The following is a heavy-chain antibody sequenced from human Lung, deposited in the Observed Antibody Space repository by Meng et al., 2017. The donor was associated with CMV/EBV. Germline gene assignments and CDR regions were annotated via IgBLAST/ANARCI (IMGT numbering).Heavy chain of an antibody. D-gene: IGHD2-15*01. Sequence: SCKGSGYSFTSYWIGWVRQMPGKGLEWMGIIYPGDSDTRYSPSFQGQVTISADKSISTAYLQWSSLKASDTAMYYCARHGGSTIYYYYGMDVWGQGXTVTVSS. V-gene: IGHV5-51*01. CDR2: IYPGDSDT. J-gene: IGHJ6*02. CDR3: ARHGGSTIYYYYGMDV. CDR1: GYSFTSYW.